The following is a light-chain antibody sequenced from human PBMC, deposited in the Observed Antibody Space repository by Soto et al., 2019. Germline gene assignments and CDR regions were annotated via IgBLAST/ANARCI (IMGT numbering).Light chain of an antibody. Sequence: DIQMTQSPSTLAASLGDRVTITCRASQDISGWLAWYQQKPGKAPKLLIFDASSLESGVPSSFSGSGSGTDFTLTISRLEHEDFAVYYCRQYGRSLGFAFGGGTKVDIK. CDR2: DAS. J-gene: IGKJ4*01. V-gene: IGKV1-5*01. CDR1: QDISGW. CDR3: RQYGRSLGFA.